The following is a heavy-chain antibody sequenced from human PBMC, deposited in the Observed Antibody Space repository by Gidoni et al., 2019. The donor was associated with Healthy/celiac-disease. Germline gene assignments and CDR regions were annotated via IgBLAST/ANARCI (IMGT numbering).Heavy chain of an antibody. D-gene: IGHD3-22*01. CDR2: ISYDGSKK. CDR1: GFTFSSSG. CDR3: AKDPGSVVVAHDAFDI. V-gene: IGHV3-30*18. J-gene: IGHJ3*02. Sequence: QVRLVESGGGVVQPGRSLRLSCAASGFTFSSSGRHWVRQAPGKGLEWVAVISYDGSKKYYADSVKGRFTISRDNSKNTLYLQMNSLRAEDTAVYYCAKDPGSVVVAHDAFDIWGQGTMVTVSS.